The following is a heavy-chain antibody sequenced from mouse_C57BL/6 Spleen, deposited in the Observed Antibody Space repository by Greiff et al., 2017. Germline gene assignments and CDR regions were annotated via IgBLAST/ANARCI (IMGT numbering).Heavy chain of an antibody. CDR3: ARTRQRRLPDYAMDY. V-gene: IGHV5-16*01. CDR1: GFTFSDYY. D-gene: IGHD3-2*02. J-gene: IGHJ4*01. CDR2: INYDGSST. Sequence: EVMLVESEGGLVQPGSSMKLSCTASGFTFSDYYMAWVRQVPEKGLEWVANINYDGSSTYYLDSLKSRFILSRDNAKNLLYLQMSSLKSEDTATYYCARTRQRRLPDYAMDYWGQGTSVTVSS.